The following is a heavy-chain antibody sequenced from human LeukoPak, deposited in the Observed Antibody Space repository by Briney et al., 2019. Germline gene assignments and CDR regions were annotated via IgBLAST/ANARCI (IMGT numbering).Heavy chain of an antibody. V-gene: IGHV3-43D*03. CDR2: ISWDGGST. CDR3: AKDSYYDSSGYVFDY. D-gene: IGHD3-22*01. Sequence: GGSLRLSCAASGFTFDDYAMHWVRQAPGKGLEWVSLISWDGGSTYYADSVKGRFTISRDNSKNSLYLQMNSLRAEGTALYYCAKDSYYDSSGYVFDYWGQGTLVTVSS. CDR1: GFTFDDYA. J-gene: IGHJ4*02.